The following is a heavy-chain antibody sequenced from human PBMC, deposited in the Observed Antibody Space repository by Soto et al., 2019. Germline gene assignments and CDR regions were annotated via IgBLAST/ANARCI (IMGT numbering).Heavy chain of an antibody. CDR1: GYTFTSYY. CDR2: INPSGGST. V-gene: IGHV1-46*03. D-gene: IGHD5-12*01. J-gene: IGHJ3*02. Sequence: GASVKVSCKASGYTFTSYYMHWVRQAPGQGLEWMGIINPSGGSTSYAQKFQGRVTMTRDTSASTVYMELSSLRSEDTAVYYCARLTITDAFDIWGQGTMVTVSS. CDR3: ARLTITDAFDI.